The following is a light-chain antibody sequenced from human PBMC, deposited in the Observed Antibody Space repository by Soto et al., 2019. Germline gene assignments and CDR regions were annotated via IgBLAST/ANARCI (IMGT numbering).Light chain of an antibody. CDR3: QQYSTYPWT. V-gene: IGKV1-5*01. CDR2: DAS. J-gene: IGKJ1*01. CDR1: QSISSW. Sequence: EIQMTQSPATLSASLGDIVTITCRASQSISSWLAWYQQKPGKAPKVLIFDASSLESGVPSRFSGSGSATEFTLTISSLQPEDFATYYCQQYSTYPWTFGEGTKVDI.